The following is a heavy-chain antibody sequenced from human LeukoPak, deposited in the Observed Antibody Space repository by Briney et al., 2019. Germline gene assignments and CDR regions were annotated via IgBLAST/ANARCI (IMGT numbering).Heavy chain of an antibody. V-gene: IGHV4-59*01. CDR2: IYYSGST. D-gene: IGHD6-19*01. CDR1: GGSISSYY. CDR3: ARAVAGHFDY. Sequence: SETLSLTCTVSGGSISSYYWSWIRQPPGKGLEWIGYIYYSGSTNYNPSLKSRVTISVDTSKNQFSLKLSSVIAADTAVYYCARAVAGHFDYWGQGTLVTVSS. J-gene: IGHJ4*02.